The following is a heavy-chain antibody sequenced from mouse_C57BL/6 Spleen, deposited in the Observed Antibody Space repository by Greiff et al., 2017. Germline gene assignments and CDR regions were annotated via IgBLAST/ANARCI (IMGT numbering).Heavy chain of an antibody. V-gene: IGHV1-18*01. CDR3: ARRYYGSSFYWYFDV. Sequence: VQLQQSGPELVKPGASVKIPCKASGYTFTDYNMDWVKQSHGKSLEWIGDINPNNGGTIYNQKFKGKATLTVDKSSSTAYMELRSLTSEDTAVYYCARRYYGSSFYWYFDVWGTGTTVTVSS. CDR2: INPNNGGT. D-gene: IGHD1-1*01. CDR1: GYTFTDYN. J-gene: IGHJ1*03.